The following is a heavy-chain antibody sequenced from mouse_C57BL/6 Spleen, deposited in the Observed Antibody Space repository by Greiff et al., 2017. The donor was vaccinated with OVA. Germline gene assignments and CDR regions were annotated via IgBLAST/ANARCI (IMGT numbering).Heavy chain of an antibody. CDR2: INPNNGGT. CDR3: ARYGNYLHWYFDV. Sequence: VQLQQPGPELVKPGASVKISCKASGYTFTDYYMNWVKQSHGKSLEWIGDINPNNGGTSYNQKFKGKATLTVDKSSSTAYMELRSLTSEDSAVYYCARYGNYLHWYFDVWGTGTTVTVSS. CDR1: GYTFTDYY. J-gene: IGHJ1*03. D-gene: IGHD2-1*01. V-gene: IGHV1-26*01.